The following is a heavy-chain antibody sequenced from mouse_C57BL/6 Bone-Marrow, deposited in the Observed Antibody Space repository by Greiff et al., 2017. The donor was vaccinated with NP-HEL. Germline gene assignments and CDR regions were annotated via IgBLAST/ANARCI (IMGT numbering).Heavy chain of an antibody. CDR3: ALRQLRLRLDY. J-gene: IGHJ2*01. V-gene: IGHV1-4*01. Sequence: QLQQSGAELARPGASVKMSCKASGYTFTSYTMHWVKQRPGQGLEWIGYINPSSGYTKYNQKFKDKATLTADKSSSTAYMQLSSLTSEDSAVYYCALRQLRLRLDYWGQGTTLTVSS. CDR2: INPSSGYT. CDR1: GYTFTSYT. D-gene: IGHD3-2*02.